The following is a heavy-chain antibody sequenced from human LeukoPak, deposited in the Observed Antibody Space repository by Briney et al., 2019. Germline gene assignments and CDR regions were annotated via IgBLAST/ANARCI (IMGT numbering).Heavy chain of an antibody. D-gene: IGHD3-22*01. CDR2: IYPGDSDT. V-gene: IGHV5-51*01. CDR1: GYSFSSYW. J-gene: IGHJ4*02. Sequence: GESLKISCEGSGYSFSSYWIGWVRQMPGKGLEWMGIIYPGDSDTRYSPSFQGQVTISADKSISTAYLQWSSLKASDTAMYYCARLSSYDSSGYLNYWGQGTLVTVSS. CDR3: ARLSSYDSSGYLNY.